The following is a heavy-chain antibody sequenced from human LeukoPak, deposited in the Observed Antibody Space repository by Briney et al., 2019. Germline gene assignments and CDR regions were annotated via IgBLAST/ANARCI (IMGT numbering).Heavy chain of an antibody. V-gene: IGHV6-1*01. CDR3: ARYYYDSRGYYYYYFDY. CDR2: TYYRSKWSN. CDR1: GDSVSSNSAA. J-gene: IGHJ4*02. Sequence: SQTLSLTCAISGDSVSSNSAAWNWIRQSPSRGLEWPGRTYYRSKWSNDYAVSVKSRITINPDTSRNQFSLQLNSVTLEDTAVYYCARYYYDSRGYYYYYFDYWGQGTLVTVSS. D-gene: IGHD3-22*01.